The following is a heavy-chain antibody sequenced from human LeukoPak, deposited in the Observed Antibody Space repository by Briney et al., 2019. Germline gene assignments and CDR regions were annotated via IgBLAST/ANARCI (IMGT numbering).Heavy chain of an antibody. J-gene: IGHJ4*02. D-gene: IGHD3-10*01. V-gene: IGHV1-2*02. Sequence: ASVKVSCKPSGYTFTDSYIHWVQQAPGVGLQWMGWISPNNGDTKYAEDFQDRVTMTRDTSISTAYMELTGLTPDDTAVYYCVRSPIGASAYWGRGTLVTVSS. CDR3: VRSPIGASAY. CDR2: ISPNNGDT. CDR1: GYTFTDSY.